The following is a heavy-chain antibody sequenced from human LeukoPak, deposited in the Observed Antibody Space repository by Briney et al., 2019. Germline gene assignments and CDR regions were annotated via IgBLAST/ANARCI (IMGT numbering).Heavy chain of an antibody. J-gene: IGHJ4*02. CDR3: ARDVYSSSWPPYYFDY. CDR2: ISYDGSNK. Sequence: PGGSLRLSCAASGFTFSSYGMHWVRQAPGKGLEWVAVISYDGSNKYYADSVKGRFTISRDNSKNTLYLQMNSLRAEDTAVYYCARDVYSSSWPPYYFDYWGQGTLVTVSS. D-gene: IGHD6-13*01. CDR1: GFTFSSYG. V-gene: IGHV3-30*19.